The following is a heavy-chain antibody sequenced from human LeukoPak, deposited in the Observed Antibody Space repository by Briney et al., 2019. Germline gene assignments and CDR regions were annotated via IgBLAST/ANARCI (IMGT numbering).Heavy chain of an antibody. CDR1: GFTFSDYY. CDR2: ISSSGSTI. V-gene: IGHV3-11*01. CDR3: ARIEYGGADWFDP. Sequence: GGSLRLSCAASGFTFSDYYMSWICQAPGKGLEWVSYISSSGSTIYYADSVKGRFTISRDNAKNSLYLQMNSLRAEDTAVYYCARIEYGGADWFDPWGQGTLVTVSS. D-gene: IGHD6-6*01. J-gene: IGHJ5*02.